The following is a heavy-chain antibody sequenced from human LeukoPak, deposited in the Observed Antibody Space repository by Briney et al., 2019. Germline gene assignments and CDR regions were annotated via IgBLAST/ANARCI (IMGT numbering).Heavy chain of an antibody. D-gene: IGHD6-13*01. CDR3: ARGSSSWSFAYYYYYMDV. V-gene: IGHV3-48*04. J-gene: IGHJ6*03. CDR1: GFTFSSYS. CDR2: ISSSGSTI. Sequence: PGGSLRLSCAASGFTFSSYSMNWVRQAPGKGLEWVSYISSSGSTIYYADSVKGRFTISRDNAKNSLYLQMNSLRAEDTAVYYCARGSSSWSFAYYYYYMDVWGKGTTVTISS.